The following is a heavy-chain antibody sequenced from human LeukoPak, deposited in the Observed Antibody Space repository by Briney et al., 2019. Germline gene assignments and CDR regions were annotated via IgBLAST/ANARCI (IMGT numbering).Heavy chain of an antibody. CDR3: ARASSRGSTSLYYYYMDV. V-gene: IGHV4-59*01. CDR2: IYYSGST. D-gene: IGHD2-2*01. CDR1: GGSISSYY. J-gene: IGHJ6*03. Sequence: SETLSLTCTVSGGSISSYYWSWIRQPPGKGLEWIGYIYYSGSTNYNPSLKSRVTISVDTSKNQFSLKLSSVAAADTAVYYCARASSRGSTSLYYYYMDVWGKGTTVTVSS.